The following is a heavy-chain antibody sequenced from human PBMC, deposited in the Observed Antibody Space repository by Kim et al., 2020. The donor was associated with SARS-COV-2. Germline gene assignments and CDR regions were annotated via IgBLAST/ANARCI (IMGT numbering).Heavy chain of an antibody. Sequence: AQKIRGRVTITADEYTSTAYMEVSSLRSEDTAVYYCARGRQWAEAKSFDYWGQGTLVTVSS. J-gene: IGHJ4*02. V-gene: IGHV1-69*01. CDR3: ARGRQWAEAKSFDY. D-gene: IGHD6-19*01.